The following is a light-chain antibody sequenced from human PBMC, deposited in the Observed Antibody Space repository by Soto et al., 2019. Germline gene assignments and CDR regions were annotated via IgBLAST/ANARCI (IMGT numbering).Light chain of an antibody. Sequence: DIVMTQSPDSLAVSLGERATINCKSSQSLLYSSSNKNYLAWFQQKPGQPPKLLIYWASTRESGVPDRFSGSGSGTDFTLTISSLQAEDVAVYYCQQYYSTFITFGQGTRLEIK. CDR2: WAS. J-gene: IGKJ5*01. CDR1: QSLLYSSSNKNY. V-gene: IGKV4-1*01. CDR3: QQYYSTFIT.